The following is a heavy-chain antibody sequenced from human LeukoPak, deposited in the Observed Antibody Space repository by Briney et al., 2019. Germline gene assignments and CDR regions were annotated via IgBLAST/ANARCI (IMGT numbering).Heavy chain of an antibody. CDR3: ARDSVLLWFGEFATAPPYYYYYYMDV. Sequence: ASVKVSCKASGYTFTGYYMHWVRQAPGQGLEWMGWISPNIGGANYAQKFQGRVTMTRDTSISTAYMERSRLRSEDTAVYYCARDSVLLWFGEFATAPPYYYYYYMDVWGKGTTVTVSS. CDR2: ISPNIGGA. D-gene: IGHD3-10*01. CDR1: GYTFTGYY. J-gene: IGHJ6*03. V-gene: IGHV1-2*02.